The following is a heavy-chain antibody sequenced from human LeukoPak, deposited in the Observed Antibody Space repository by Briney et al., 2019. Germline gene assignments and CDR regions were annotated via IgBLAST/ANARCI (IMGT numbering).Heavy chain of an antibody. CDR2: IYSSGIT. V-gene: IGHV4-59*01. Sequence: GLELIGYIYSSGITNYTPSLKSRVTISVDTSKNQFSLKLSSVTAADTAVYYCARGPPTSYWGQGTLVTVSS. J-gene: IGHJ4*02. CDR3: ARGPPTSY.